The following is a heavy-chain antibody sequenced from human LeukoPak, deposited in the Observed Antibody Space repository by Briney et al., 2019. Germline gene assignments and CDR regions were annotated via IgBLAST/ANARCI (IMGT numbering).Heavy chain of an antibody. CDR1: GDSIRTPSHY. V-gene: IGHV4-39*01. Sequence: SETLSLTCTSTGDSIRTPSHYWDWIRQSQGNGMEWIGSKNYSGSTYYNPSLKSRVTISVDMSKSQFSLTLTSLTAADTGVYYCARRNTVVPDTLPLTAFDVWGQWARVTVSS. CDR3: ARRNTVVPDTLPLTAFDV. D-gene: IGHD2-2*01. CDR2: KNYSGST. J-gene: IGHJ3*01.